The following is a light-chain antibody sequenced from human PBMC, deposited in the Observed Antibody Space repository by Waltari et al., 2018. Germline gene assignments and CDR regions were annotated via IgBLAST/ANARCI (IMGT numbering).Light chain of an antibody. V-gene: IGKV3-20*01. CDR2: HTS. CDR1: QSVSIY. CDR3: QHYKNLPVS. J-gene: IGKJ1*01. Sequence: IVLTQSPGTLSLSPGERATLSCMASQSVSIYLACYQQKPGQAPRLLIYHTSTRATGIPDRFSGSGSGTDFSLTISGLEPEDFAVYYCQHYKNLPVSFGQGTRVEIK.